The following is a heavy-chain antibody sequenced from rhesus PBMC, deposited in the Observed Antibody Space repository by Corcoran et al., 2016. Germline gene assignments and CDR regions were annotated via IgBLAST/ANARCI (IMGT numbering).Heavy chain of an antibody. Sequence: QLQLQESGPGLVQPSEPLSLTCAVSGGSITSNSWPWLRQPPGNGLEWIGRISGSGGRTDYSPYLKRRVTISTDTSKNQFSLKRSSVTAADTAVYYCARETGDWGQGILVTVSS. J-gene: IGHJ5-2*01. D-gene: IGHD3-34*01. CDR2: ISGSGGRT. V-gene: IGHV4-173*01. CDR1: GGSITSNS. CDR3: ARETGD.